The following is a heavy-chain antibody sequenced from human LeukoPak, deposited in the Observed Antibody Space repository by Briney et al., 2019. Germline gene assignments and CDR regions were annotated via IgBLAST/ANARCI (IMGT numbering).Heavy chain of an antibody. V-gene: IGHV3-23*01. D-gene: IGHD5-12*01. CDR2: FSGIGGST. CDR1: GFTFSTYA. J-gene: IGHJ4*02. Sequence: GGSLRLSCAASGFTFSTYAMTWVRQAPGKGLEWVATFSGIGGSTYYADSVKGRFTISRDNSKNTLYLQMDSLRAEDTAVYYCAKVYRGFTDYFDYWGQGTLVTVSS. CDR3: AKVYRGFTDYFDY.